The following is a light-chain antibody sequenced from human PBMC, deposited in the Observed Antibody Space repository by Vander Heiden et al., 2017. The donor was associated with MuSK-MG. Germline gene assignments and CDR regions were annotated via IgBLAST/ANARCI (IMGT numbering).Light chain of an antibody. Sequence: DIVLTQSPATLSLSPGERATLSCRASQSVSSYLAWYQQKPGQAPRLLIYDASNRATGIPARFSGSGSGTDFTLTISSLEPEDFAVYYCQQRSNCPITFGQGTLVEIK. CDR1: QSVSSY. J-gene: IGKJ5*01. V-gene: IGKV3-11*01. CDR3: QQRSNCPIT. CDR2: DAS.